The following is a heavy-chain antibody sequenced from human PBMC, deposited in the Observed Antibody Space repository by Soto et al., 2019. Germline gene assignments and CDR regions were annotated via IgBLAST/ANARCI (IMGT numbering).Heavy chain of an antibody. V-gene: IGHV3-23*01. CDR3: ANRAWLDV. J-gene: IGHJ6*02. CDR1: GFTFSSYP. Sequence: GGSLRLSCAASGFTFSSYPMSWVRQAPGKGLEWVSVITGGGSGTYYADSVQGRFTVSRDDSQNTLYLQMNSLRVEDTAVYYCANRAWLDVWGQGTTVTVSS. D-gene: IGHD3-16*01. CDR2: ITGGGSGT.